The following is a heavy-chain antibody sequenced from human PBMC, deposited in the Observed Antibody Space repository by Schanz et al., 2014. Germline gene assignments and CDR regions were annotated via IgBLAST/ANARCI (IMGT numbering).Heavy chain of an antibody. J-gene: IGHJ4*02. Sequence: QVQLVDSGGGLVKPGGSLRLSCTASGFPFSDYFMAWIRQPPGRGLEWVSYIGNGGVTIYYADSVKGRFTISRDNSKNALYLQMNSLRAEDTAVYYCARIGGSVFHYWAQGTLVTVSS. CDR1: GFPFSDYF. CDR3: ARIGGSVFHY. V-gene: IGHV3-11*01. D-gene: IGHD3-10*01. CDR2: IGNGGVTI.